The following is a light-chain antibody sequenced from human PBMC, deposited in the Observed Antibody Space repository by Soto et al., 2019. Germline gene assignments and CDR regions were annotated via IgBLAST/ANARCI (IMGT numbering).Light chain of an antibody. CDR3: CSYTSSTSAV. V-gene: IGLV2-14*01. CDR2: EVS. J-gene: IGLJ2*01. Sequence: QSALTQPASVSGSPGQSITISCTGTSSDVGRYNYVSWFQQHPGKAPKLMIFEVSTRPSGVSNRFSGSKSGNTASLTISGLQIEDEAHYYCCSYTSSTSAVFGGGTKLTVL. CDR1: SSDVGRYNY.